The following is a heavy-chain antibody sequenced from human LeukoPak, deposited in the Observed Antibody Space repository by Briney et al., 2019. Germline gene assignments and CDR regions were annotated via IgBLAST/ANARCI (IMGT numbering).Heavy chain of an antibody. D-gene: IGHD6-19*01. CDR1: GFTSSSYA. J-gene: IGHJ4*02. Sequence: GGSLRLSCAASGFTSSSYAMLWVRQAPGKALEGVAVLSLDGSNKYYADSVKGRFTSARDNSKNTLYLQMNSLRAEDTSVYYCARVYSSGWSLPFDYWGQGTLVTVSS. CDR2: LSLDGSNK. CDR3: ARVYSSGWSLPFDY. V-gene: IGHV3-30-3*01.